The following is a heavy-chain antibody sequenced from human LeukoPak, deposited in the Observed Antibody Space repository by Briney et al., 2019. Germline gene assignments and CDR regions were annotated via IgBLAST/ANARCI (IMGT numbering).Heavy chain of an antibody. J-gene: IGHJ6*03. CDR3: ARGGYCSSTSCPAANYYYYYMDV. D-gene: IGHD2-2*01. V-gene: IGHV1-18*01. CDR2: ISAYNGNT. CDR1: GYTFTSYG. Sequence: ALVKVSCKASGYTFTSYGISWVRQAPGQGLEWMGWISAYNGNTNYAQKLQGRVTMTTDTSTSTAYMELRSLRSDDTAVYYCARGGYCSSTSCPAANYYYYYMDVWGKGTTVTVSS.